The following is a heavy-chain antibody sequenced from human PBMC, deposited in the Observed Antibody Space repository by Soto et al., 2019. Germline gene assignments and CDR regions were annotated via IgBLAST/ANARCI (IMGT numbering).Heavy chain of an antibody. D-gene: IGHD6-13*01. CDR1: EFTFSSYG. V-gene: IGHV3-30*18. J-gene: IGHJ4*02. CDR2: ISYDGSNK. Sequence: QVQLVESGGGVVQPGRSLRLPCAASEFTFSSYGMHWVRQAPGKGLEWVAVISYDGSNKYYADFVKGRFTISRDNSKNTLYLQMNSLRAEDTAVYYCAKGDRIAAAGHFDYWGQGTLVTVSS. CDR3: AKGDRIAAAGHFDY.